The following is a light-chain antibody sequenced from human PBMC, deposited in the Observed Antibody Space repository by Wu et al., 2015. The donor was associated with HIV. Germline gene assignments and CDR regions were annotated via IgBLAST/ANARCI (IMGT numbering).Light chain of an antibody. Sequence: DIQMTQSPSSVSASVGDRVTITCRASQDISSWLAWYQQKPGKAPKLLIFGASTLQGGVPSRFSGSGSGTDFTLSISSLQPEDFATYYCQHSYTFPYSFGQGTKLEIK. CDR3: QHSYTFPYS. V-gene: IGKV1-12*01. CDR2: GAS. J-gene: IGKJ2*03. CDR1: QDISSW.